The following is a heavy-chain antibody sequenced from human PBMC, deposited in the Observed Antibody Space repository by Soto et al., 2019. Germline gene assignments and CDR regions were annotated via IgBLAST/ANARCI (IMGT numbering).Heavy chain of an antibody. CDR3: AREGQAPYYYYGMDV. J-gene: IGHJ6*02. CDR2: ISGYNGNT. V-gene: IGHV1-18*01. Sequence: EASVKVSCKASGYTFTSYDISWVRQATGQGLEWMGWISGYNGNTKYAEKFQGRVTMTTDTSTSTAHMELRSLRSDDTAVYYCAREGQAPYYYYGMDVWGQGTAVTVSS. CDR1: GYTFTSYD.